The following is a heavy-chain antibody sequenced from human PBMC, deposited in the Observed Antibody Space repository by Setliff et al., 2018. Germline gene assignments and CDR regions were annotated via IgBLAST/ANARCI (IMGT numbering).Heavy chain of an antibody. CDR1: GFTFSGYY. Sequence: GGSLRLSCAASGFTFSGYYMQWVRQAPGKGLEGVSYIGESGNNIHYADSVKGRFTISRDNAKNSLYQQMNSLRVEDTAVYYCARGHHVLRDFDWVFYASDAFDIWGHGTMVTVSS. V-gene: IGHV3-11*04. J-gene: IGHJ3*02. CDR3: ARGHHVLRDFDWVFYASDAFDI. CDR2: IGESGNNI. D-gene: IGHD3-9*01.